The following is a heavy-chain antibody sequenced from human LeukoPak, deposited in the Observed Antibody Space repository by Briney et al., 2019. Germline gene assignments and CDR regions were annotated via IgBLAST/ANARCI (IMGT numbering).Heavy chain of an antibody. J-gene: IGHJ4*02. V-gene: IGHV4-4*02. Sequence: SETLSLTCAVSGGSISSSNWWSWVRQPPGKGLEWIGEIYHSGSTNYNPSLKSRVIISVDKSKNQFSLKLSSVTAADTAVYYCASLRSGYSGYDYIDYWGQGTLVTVSS. CDR1: GGSISSSNW. CDR3: ASLRSGYSGYDYIDY. D-gene: IGHD5-12*01. CDR2: IYHSGST.